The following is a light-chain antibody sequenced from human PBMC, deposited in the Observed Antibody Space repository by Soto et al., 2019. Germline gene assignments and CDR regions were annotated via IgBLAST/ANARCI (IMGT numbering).Light chain of an antibody. CDR3: GTWDSSLSAWV. Sequence: QSVLTQPPSVSAAPGQKGTISCSGSSSNIGNNYVSWYQQLPGTAPKLLIYDNNKRPSGIPDRFSGSKSGTSATLGITGLQTGDEADYYCGTWDSSLSAWVFGGGTQLTVL. CDR2: DNN. V-gene: IGLV1-51*01. CDR1: SSNIGNNY. J-gene: IGLJ3*02.